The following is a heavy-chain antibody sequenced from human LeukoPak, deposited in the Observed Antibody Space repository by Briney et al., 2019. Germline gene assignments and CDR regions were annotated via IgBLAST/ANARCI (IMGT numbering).Heavy chain of an antibody. CDR2: IVVGSGNT. CDR3: AADSGYSSFRRKNGMDV. Sequence: SVKVSCKASGFTFTSSAMQWVRQARGRRLEWIGWIVVGSGNTNYAQKFQERVTITRDMSTSTAYMELSSLRSEDTAVYYCAADSGYSSFRRKNGMDVWGQGTTVTVSS. V-gene: IGHV1-58*02. CDR1: GFTFTSSA. D-gene: IGHD5-18*01. J-gene: IGHJ6*02.